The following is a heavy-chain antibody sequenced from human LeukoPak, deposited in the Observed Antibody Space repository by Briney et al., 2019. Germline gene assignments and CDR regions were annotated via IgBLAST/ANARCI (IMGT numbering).Heavy chain of an antibody. CDR1: GFTFSGSA. Sequence: GGSLRLSCAAAGFTFSGSAMNWVRQACGKGLEWVGRIRSKANSYATAYAASVKGRFTISRDDSKNTAYLQMNSLKTEDTAVYYCTRPGIAAAGDYWGQGTLVTVSS. CDR2: IRSKANSYAT. J-gene: IGHJ4*02. D-gene: IGHD6-13*01. CDR3: TRPGIAAAGDY. V-gene: IGHV3-73*01.